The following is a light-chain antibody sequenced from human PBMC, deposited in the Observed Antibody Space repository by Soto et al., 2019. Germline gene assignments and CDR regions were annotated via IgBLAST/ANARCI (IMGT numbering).Light chain of an antibody. CDR1: SNDVGNYKY. CDR2: EVS. CDR3: SSYTNINTRACV. Sequence: QSVLTQPASVSGSPGQSITMSCTGTSNDVGNYKYVSWYQQHPGKAPKLVIYEVSNRPSGISTRFSGSKSGNTASLTISGLQAEDEAEYYCSSYTNINTRACVFGTGTKVTVL. V-gene: IGLV2-14*01. J-gene: IGLJ1*01.